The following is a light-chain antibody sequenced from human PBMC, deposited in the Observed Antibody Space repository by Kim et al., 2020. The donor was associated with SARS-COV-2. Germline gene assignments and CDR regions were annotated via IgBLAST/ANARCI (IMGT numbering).Light chain of an antibody. CDR2: DVS. CDR1: SSDVGGYNH. Sequence: GQSITISCTETSSDVGGYNHVSWYQQHPGKAPKLMIYDVSKWPSGVSYRFSGSKSGNTASLTISWLQAEDEADYYCSSLTSSITYVFGTGTKVTVL. V-gene: IGLV2-14*04. J-gene: IGLJ1*01. CDR3: SSLTSSITYV.